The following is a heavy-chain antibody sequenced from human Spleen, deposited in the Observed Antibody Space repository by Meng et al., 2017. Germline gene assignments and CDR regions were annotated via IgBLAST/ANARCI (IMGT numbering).Heavy chain of an antibody. CDR1: GFNFGDYQ. CDR3: ARDLGWVLFDY. J-gene: IGHJ4*02. CDR2: IVSDGGIT. Sequence: VQLVEVGGGLVQPGGSLRLSCGASGFNFGDYQMHWVRQSPGKGLEWISRIVSDGGITNYADSVKGRFTISRDNAKNTLYLQMNSLGADDTAVYYCARDLGWVLFDYWGQGALVTVSS. V-gene: IGHV3-74*01. D-gene: IGHD3-3*01.